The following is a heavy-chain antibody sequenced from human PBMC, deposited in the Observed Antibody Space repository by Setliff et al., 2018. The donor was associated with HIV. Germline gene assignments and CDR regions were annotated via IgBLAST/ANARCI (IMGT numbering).Heavy chain of an antibody. D-gene: IGHD3-10*01. J-gene: IGHJ5*02. CDR1: GGSISRYY. V-gene: IGHV4-59*12. Sequence: SETLSLTCTVSGGSISRYYWSWIRQSAGKGLEWIGHIYYSGNTNYNPSLKSRVTISVDTSKNQLSLKLSSVTAADTALYYCARGLGYYGSGSYRTLNWFDPWGQGTLVTVSS. CDR2: IYYSGNT. CDR3: ARGLGYYGSGSYRTLNWFDP.